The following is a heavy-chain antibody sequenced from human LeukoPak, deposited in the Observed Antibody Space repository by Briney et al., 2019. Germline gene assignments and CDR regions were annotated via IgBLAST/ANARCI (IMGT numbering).Heavy chain of an antibody. J-gene: IGHJ4*02. CDR2: ISSSSSYI. D-gene: IGHD2-2*01. CDR1: GFTFSSYS. V-gene: IGHV3-21*01. Sequence: GGSLRLSCVASGFTFSSYSMNWVRQAPGKGLEWVSSISSSSSYIYYADSVKGRFTISRDNAKNSLYLQMNSLRAEDTAVYYCARAGGVVPAARFDYWGQGTLVTVSS. CDR3: ARAGGVVPAARFDY.